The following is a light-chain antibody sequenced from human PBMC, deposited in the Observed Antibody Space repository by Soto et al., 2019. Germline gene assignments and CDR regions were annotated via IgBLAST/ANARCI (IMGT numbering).Light chain of an antibody. CDR1: QSVNSNY. J-gene: IGKJ5*01. Sequence: EIGRTQYKATLSLSRGERATLSCRASQSVNSNYLAWYQQKPGQAPRLLIYGISKRATDIPDRFSGSGSGTEFTLTISRLEPEDFAVYYCQPFFISVTFAQGTLLAI. V-gene: IGKV3-20*01. CDR2: GIS. CDR3: QPFFISVT.